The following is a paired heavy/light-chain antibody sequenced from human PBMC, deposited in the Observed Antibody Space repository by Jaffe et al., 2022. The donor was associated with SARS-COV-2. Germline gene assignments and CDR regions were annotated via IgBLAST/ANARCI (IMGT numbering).Light chain of an antibody. Sequence: ELVLTQSPGTLSLSPGERATLSCRASQSLSSSNLAWYQQKPGQAPRLLVYGASRRATGIPDRFSGSGSGTDFTLTISRLEPEDFAVYYCQQYGGSPWAFGQGTKVEIK. CDR2: GAS. J-gene: IGKJ1*01. V-gene: IGKV3-20*01. CDR3: QQYGGSPWA. CDR1: QSLSSSN.
Heavy chain of an antibody. J-gene: IGHJ3*02. D-gene: IGHD3-22*01. Sequence: QVQLVQSGAEVKKPGSSVKVSCKTSGDTFSRYAISWVRQAPGQGLEWMGGIIPIFGTGIYAQKFQSRVTMTADESTGTAYMELSSLRSEDTAVYYCARAGRDYFDSSHASPRNDAFEIWGQGTLVTVSS. V-gene: IGHV1-69*01. CDR3: ARAGRDYFDSSHASPRNDAFEI. CDR2: IIPIFGTG. CDR1: GDTFSRYA.